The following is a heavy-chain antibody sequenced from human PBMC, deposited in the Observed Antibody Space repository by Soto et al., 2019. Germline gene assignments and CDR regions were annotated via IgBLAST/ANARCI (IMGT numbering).Heavy chain of an antibody. CDR3: ARGVDAGVDV. J-gene: IGHJ6*02. Sequence: QVQLVQSGAEVTKPGASVKVSCKASGYTFTTYDINWVRQATGQGLEWLGWMSPNSGATGYAQKFQGRVTMTRDTTTTTAYMELSNLRSEDTALCYCARGVDAGVDVSGQGTTGTVSS. V-gene: IGHV1-8*01. D-gene: IGHD1-1*01. CDR1: GYTFTTYD. CDR2: MSPNSGAT.